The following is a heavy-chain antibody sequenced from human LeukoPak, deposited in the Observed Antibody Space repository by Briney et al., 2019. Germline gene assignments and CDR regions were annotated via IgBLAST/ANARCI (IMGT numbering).Heavy chain of an antibody. V-gene: IGHV3-23*01. CDR3: AKSEDCSGISCSVGWFDP. CDR2: ITDGGSIT. CDR1: GFTFSRDA. Sequence: GGSLRLSCAASGFTFSRDAMSWVRQAPGKGLEWVSSITDGGSITYYADSVKGRFTISRDNSKNTLYLQMNSLRAEDTAVYYCAKSEDCSGISCSVGWFDPWGQGTLVTVSS. D-gene: IGHD2-2*01. J-gene: IGHJ5*02.